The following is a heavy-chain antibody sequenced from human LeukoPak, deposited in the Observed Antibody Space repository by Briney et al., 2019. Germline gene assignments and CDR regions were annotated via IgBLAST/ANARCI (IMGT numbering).Heavy chain of an antibody. CDR2: ISSCSSYI. D-gene: IGHD1-26*01. Sequence: SGGSLRLSCAASGXTFSSYSMNWVRQAPGKGLEWVSSISSCSSYIYYADSVKGRFTISRDNAKNSLYLQMNSLRAEDTAVYYCARGYLYSGQSPVFDYWGQGTLVTVSS. CDR3: ARGYLYSGQSPVFDY. CDR1: GXTFSSYS. J-gene: IGHJ4*02. V-gene: IGHV3-21*01.